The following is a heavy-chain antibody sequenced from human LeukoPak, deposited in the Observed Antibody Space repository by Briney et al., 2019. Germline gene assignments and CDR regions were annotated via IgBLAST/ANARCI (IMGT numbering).Heavy chain of an antibody. CDR1: GFTFSSYG. CDR3: ARDEAAAGPYYYYYGMDV. Sequence: QPGRSLRLSCAASGFTFSSYGMHWVRQAPAKRLHWVALIWYDGSNKYYADSVKGRFTISRDNSKNTLYLQMNSLRAEDTAVYYCARDEAAAGPYYYYYGMDVWGQGTTVTVSS. CDR2: IWYDGSNK. J-gene: IGHJ6*02. V-gene: IGHV3-33*01. D-gene: IGHD6-13*01.